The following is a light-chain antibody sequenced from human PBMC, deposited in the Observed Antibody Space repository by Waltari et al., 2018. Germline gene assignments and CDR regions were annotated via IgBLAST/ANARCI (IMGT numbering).Light chain of an antibody. CDR3: QQYNKWPLYT. CDR1: QSVSSN. CDR2: GAS. J-gene: IGKJ2*01. Sequence: EIVMTQSPATMSVSPGERATLSCRASQSVSSNLAWYQQKPGQAPRLLIYGASTRATGIPARFSGSGSGTEFTLTISSLQSEDCAVYYCQQYNKWPLYTFGQGTKLEIK. V-gene: IGKV3-15*01.